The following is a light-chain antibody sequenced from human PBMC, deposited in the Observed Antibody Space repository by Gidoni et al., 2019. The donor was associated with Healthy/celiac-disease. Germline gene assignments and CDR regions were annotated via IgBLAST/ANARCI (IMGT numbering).Light chain of an antibody. CDR1: QDISNY. V-gene: IGKV1-33*01. CDR3: QQYDSLPPIT. CDR2: DAS. J-gene: IGKJ5*01. Sequence: NQLTPTPSSLSASVGDRVTITCQASQDISNYLNWYQQKPGKAPKLLIYDASNLETGVPSRFSGSGSGTDFTFTISSLQPEDIATYYCQQYDSLPPITFGGGTRLEIK.